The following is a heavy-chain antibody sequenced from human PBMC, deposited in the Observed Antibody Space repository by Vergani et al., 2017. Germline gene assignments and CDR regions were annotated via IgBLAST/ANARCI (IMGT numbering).Heavy chain of an antibody. CDR3: ARSPISVITFGRVIVNTDYYYGMDV. V-gene: IGHV1-69*01. CDR1: GYTFTSYG. D-gene: IGHD3-16*02. Sequence: QVQLVQSGAEVKKPGASVKVSCKASGYTFTSYGISWVRQAPAQGLEWMGGIISIFGTANDAQKFQGRVTITADEPTSTAYMELSSLRSEDTAVYYCARSPISVITFGRVIVNTDYYYGMDVWGRGTTVTVSS. J-gene: IGHJ6*02. CDR2: IISIFGTA.